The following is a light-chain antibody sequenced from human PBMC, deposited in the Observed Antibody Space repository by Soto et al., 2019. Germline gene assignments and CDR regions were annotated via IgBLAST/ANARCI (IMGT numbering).Light chain of an antibody. V-gene: IGLV1-44*01. CDR2: SNN. CDR3: AVWDDSLNGRYV. CDR1: SSNIGSNT. Sequence: QSVLTQPPSASGTPGQRVTISCSGSSSNIGSNTVSWYQQLPGTAPKLLIYSNNQRPSGVPDRFSGSKSGTSASLAISGLQSEDEADYYCAVWDDSLNGRYVFGTGTKVTVL. J-gene: IGLJ1*01.